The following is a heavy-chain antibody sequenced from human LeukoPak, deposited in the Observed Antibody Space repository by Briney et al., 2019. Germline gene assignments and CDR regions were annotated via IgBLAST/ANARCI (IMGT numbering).Heavy chain of an antibody. CDR1: GGSISSYY. V-gene: IGHV4-59*08. CDR2: IYYSGST. J-gene: IGHJ2*01. Sequence: SETLSLTCTVSGGSISSYYWSWIRQPPGKGLEWIGYIYYSGSTNHNPSLKSRVTISVDTSKNQFSLKLSSVTAADTAVYYCARSYGQRYFDLWGRGTLVTVSS. D-gene: IGHD5-18*01. CDR3: ARSYGQRYFDL.